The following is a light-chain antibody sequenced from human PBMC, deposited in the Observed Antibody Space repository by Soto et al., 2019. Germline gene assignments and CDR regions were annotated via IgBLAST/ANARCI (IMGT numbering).Light chain of an antibody. J-gene: IGKJ3*01. CDR1: ESTSGY. Sequence: EIVLTQSPATLSLSPGERATLSCRASESTSGYLAWYQQKPGQAPRLLIYDASNRATGIPAWFSGSGSGTDFTLTISSLEPEDFAVYYCQQRSNIFGPGTKVDIK. CDR3: QQRSNI. V-gene: IGKV3-11*01. CDR2: DAS.